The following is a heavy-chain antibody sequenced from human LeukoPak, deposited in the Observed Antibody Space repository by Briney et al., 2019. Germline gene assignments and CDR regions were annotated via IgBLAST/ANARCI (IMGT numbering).Heavy chain of an antibody. D-gene: IGHD6-6*01. J-gene: IGHJ4*02. V-gene: IGHV3-30*02. Sequence: GGSLRLSCAASGFTFSNYGMHWVRQAPGKGLEWVAFIRSDGINKYHADSVKGRFTISRDNSKNTLYLQMNSLRAGDTAVYYCAKDTSSSSIFDYWGQGTLVTVSS. CDR1: GFTFSNYG. CDR2: IRSDGINK. CDR3: AKDTSSSSIFDY.